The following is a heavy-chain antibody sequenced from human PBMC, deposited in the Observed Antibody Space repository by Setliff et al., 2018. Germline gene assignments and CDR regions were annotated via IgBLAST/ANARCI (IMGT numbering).Heavy chain of an antibody. Sequence: GGSLRLSCATSGFTFSDYYMSWIRQTPGKGLEWVAYISSSGSLIYYPDSVKGRFTISRDNAKKSVDLQMNSLRADDTAVYYCARLRATGSHGLDPWGQGTLVTVSS. CDR3: ARLRATGSHGLDP. V-gene: IGHV3-11*04. CDR1: GFTFSDYY. CDR2: ISSSGSLI. J-gene: IGHJ5*02. D-gene: IGHD3-10*01.